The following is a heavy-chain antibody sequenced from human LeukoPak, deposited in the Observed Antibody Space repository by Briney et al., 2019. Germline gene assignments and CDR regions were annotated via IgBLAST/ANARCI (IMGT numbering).Heavy chain of an antibody. CDR1: GFTFRDYG. Sequence: GGSLRLSCIASGFTFRDYGMHWVRQAPGMGLEGVVLIRYDGSKEYYSDSVKGRFIISRDNYKTTMYLQMNSLRTEDTAVYYCVKDKEGPLASDVWGQGTMVSVSS. J-gene: IGHJ3*01. V-gene: IGHV3-30*02. CDR2: IRYDGSKE. CDR3: VKDKEGPLASDV.